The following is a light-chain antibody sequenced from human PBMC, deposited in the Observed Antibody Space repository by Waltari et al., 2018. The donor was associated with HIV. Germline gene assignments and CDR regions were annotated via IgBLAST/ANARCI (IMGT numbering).Light chain of an antibody. V-gene: IGLV2-14*01. Sequence: QSALTQPASVSGSPGQSITISCAGSSSDVGGYNFVSWYQQHPGKAPKLMVYEVSHRPSVVSNRFSGSKSGNTASLTISGLQAEDEAVYYCSSYTTTSNVELFGGGTKLTVL. CDR1: SSDVGGYNF. CDR2: EVS. CDR3: SSYTTTSNVEL. J-gene: IGLJ2*01.